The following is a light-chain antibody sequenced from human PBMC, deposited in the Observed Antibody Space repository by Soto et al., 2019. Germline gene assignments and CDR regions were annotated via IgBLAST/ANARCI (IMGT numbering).Light chain of an antibody. CDR3: QQASSFPPT. CDR1: QDISSW. CDR2: AAS. V-gene: IGKV1-12*01. J-gene: IGKJ5*01. Sequence: DIQITQSPSSLSASVGDRVTITCRASQDISSWLAWYQQKPGKAPKIMIYAASSLQGGVPSRFSGSGSGTEFTLTISSLQPEDFATYYCQQASSFPPTFGQGTRLENK.